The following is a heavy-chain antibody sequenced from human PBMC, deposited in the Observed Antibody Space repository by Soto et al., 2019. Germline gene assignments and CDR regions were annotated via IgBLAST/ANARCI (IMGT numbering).Heavy chain of an antibody. Sequence: EVQLLESGGGLVQPGGSLRLSCAASGFTFSSYAMSWVRQAPGKGLEWVSAISGSGGSTYYADSVKGRFTISRDNSKNTLYLQMNSLRAEDTAVYYCAKDGRKVGDYPSGFDYWGQGTLVTVSS. CDR1: GFTFSSYA. J-gene: IGHJ4*02. CDR3: AKDGRKVGDYPSGFDY. V-gene: IGHV3-23*01. D-gene: IGHD4-17*01. CDR2: ISGSGGST.